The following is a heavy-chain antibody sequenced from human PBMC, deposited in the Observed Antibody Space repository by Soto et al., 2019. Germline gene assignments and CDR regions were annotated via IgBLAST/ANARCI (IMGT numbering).Heavy chain of an antibody. J-gene: IGHJ4*02. CDR2: INPNSGGT. V-gene: IGHV1-2*02. CDR1: GYTFTGYY. D-gene: IGHD3-10*01. CDR3: ARDLLWFGESRY. Sequence: ASVKVSCTASGYTFTGYYMHWVRQAPGQGLEWMGWINPNSGGTNYAQKFQGRVTMTRDTSISTAYMELSRLRSDDTAVYYVARDLLWFGESRYWGQATLVTVPS.